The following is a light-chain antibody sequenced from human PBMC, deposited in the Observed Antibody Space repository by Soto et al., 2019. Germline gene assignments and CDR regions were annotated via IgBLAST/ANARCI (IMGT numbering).Light chain of an antibody. V-gene: IGLV2-8*01. CDR3: SSYAGNDRLGV. J-gene: IGLJ2*01. CDR2: EVT. CDR1: SSDVGGYDY. Sequence: QSALTQPPSASGSPGQSVTISCTGTSSDVGGYDYVSWYQQHPGKAPKLIIYEVTERPSGVPDRFSGSKSGNTASLTVSGLQSEDEANYYCSSYAGNDRLGVFGGGTQLTVL.